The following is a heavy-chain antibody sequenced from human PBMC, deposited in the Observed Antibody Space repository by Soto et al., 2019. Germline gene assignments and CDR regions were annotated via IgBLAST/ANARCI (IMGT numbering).Heavy chain of an antibody. V-gene: IGHV4-61*01. CDR1: GGSVSSGSYY. CDR3: ARYSSSWPGHYFDY. D-gene: IGHD6-13*01. Sequence: SETLSLTCTVSGGSVSSGSYYWSWIRQPPGKGLEWIGYIYYSGSTNYNPSLKSRVTISVDTSKNQFSLKLSSVTAADTAVYYCARYSSSWPGHYFDYWGQGTLVTVSS. CDR2: IYYSGST. J-gene: IGHJ4*02.